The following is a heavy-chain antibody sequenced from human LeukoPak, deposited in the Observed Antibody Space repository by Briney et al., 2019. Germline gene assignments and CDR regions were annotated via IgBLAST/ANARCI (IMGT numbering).Heavy chain of an antibody. CDR3: ARGDYGSGTYLWGS. Sequence: PGGSLRLSCAASGFTFSSYAMSWVRQAPGKGLEWVSAISGSGGSTYYADSVKGRFTISRDNPKNTLYLQMNSLRAEDTAVYYCARGDYGSGTYLWGSWGQGILVTVSP. CDR2: ISGSGGST. D-gene: IGHD3-10*01. V-gene: IGHV3-23*01. J-gene: IGHJ5*02. CDR1: GFTFSSYA.